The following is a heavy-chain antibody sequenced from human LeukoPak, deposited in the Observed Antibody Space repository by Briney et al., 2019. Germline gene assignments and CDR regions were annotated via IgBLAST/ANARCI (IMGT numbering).Heavy chain of an antibody. J-gene: IGHJ6*02. CDR3: ARDPGGMDV. CDR1: GGSISSYY. CDR2: IYYSGST. V-gene: IGHV4-59*01. Sequence: SETLSLTCTVSGGSISSYYWSWIRQPPGKGLEWIGYIYYSGSTNYNPSLKSRVTMSVDTSKNQFSLKLSSVTAADTAVYYCARDPGGMDVWGQGTTVTVSS.